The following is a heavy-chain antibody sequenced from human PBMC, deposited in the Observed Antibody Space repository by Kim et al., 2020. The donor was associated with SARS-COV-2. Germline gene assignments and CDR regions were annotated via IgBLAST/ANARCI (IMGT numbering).Heavy chain of an antibody. D-gene: IGHD3-10*01. J-gene: IGHJ3*02. V-gene: IGHV4-4*09. CDR3: ASTMVRGYAFDI. Sequence: NYNPTLQSRVTISVDASKNQFSQKLSSVTAADTAVYYCASTMVRGYAFDIWGQGTMVTVSS.